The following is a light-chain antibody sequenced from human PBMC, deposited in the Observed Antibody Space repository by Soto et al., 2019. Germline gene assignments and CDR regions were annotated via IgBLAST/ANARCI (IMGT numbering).Light chain of an antibody. J-gene: IGLJ2*01. CDR1: SSDVGGYNY. CDR2: DVS. V-gene: IGLV2-14*01. Sequence: QSVLTQPASVSGSPGQSITISCTGTSSDVGGYNYVSWYQQHPGKAPKFMIYDVSNRPSGVSNRFSGSKSGNTASLTISGLQAEDGADYYCSSYTSSSTLVFGGGTQLTVL. CDR3: SSYTSSSTLV.